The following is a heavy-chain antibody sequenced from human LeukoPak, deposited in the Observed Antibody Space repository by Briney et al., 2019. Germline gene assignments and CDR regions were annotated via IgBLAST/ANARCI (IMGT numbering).Heavy chain of an antibody. D-gene: IGHD5-12*01. V-gene: IGHV3-23*01. CDR3: SRGYSHNSGGWLDP. CDR1: VFTYRHYA. CDR2: LPDSGDAT. Sequence: GGSLRLSCAVSVFTYRHYAMSWVRQAPGTGLEGVGRLPDSGDATYYADSVKGRLTIPRDNSNRTLSLHINGLTDGRAPGYYFSRGYSHNSGGWLDPWGQGTLVTVSS. J-gene: IGHJ5*02.